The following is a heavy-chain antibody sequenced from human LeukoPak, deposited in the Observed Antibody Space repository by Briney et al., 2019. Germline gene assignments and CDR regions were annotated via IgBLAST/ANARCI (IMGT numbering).Heavy chain of an antibody. D-gene: IGHD4-17*01. CDR3: ARPRRYGDYAATPDAFDI. J-gene: IGHJ3*02. CDR2: ISSSSSYI. Sequence: PGGSLRPSCAASGFTFSSYSMTWVRQAPGKGLEWVSSISSSSSYIYYADSVKGRFTISRDNAKNSLYLQMNSLRAEDTAVYYCARPRRYGDYAATPDAFDIWGQGTMVTVSS. CDR1: GFTFSSYS. V-gene: IGHV3-21*01.